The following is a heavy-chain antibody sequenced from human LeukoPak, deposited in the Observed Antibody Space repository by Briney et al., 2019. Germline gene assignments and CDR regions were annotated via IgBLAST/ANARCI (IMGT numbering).Heavy chain of an antibody. Sequence: ASVKVSCKASGYTFTGYYMHWVRQAPGQGLEWMGRINPNSGGTNYAQKFQGRDTMTRDTSISTAYMELSRLRSDDTAVYYCARNIYDFWSGYHRPFDYWGQGTLVTVSS. CDR2: INPNSGGT. CDR1: GYTFTGYY. D-gene: IGHD3-3*01. CDR3: ARNIYDFWSGYHRPFDY. V-gene: IGHV1-2*06. J-gene: IGHJ4*02.